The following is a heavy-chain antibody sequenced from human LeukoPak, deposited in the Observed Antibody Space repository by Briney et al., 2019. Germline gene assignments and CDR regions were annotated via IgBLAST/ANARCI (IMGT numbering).Heavy chain of an antibody. V-gene: IGHV4-34*01. Sequence: SETLSLTCAVYGGSFSGYYWSWIRQPPGKGLEWIGEINHSGSTNYNPSLKSRVTISVDTSKNQFSLKLSSVTAADTAVYYCGGARGGGGCDGRQYYYYYYMDVWGKGTTVTVSS. J-gene: IGHJ6*03. D-gene: IGHD3-10*01. CDR2: INHSGST. CDR1: GGSFSGYY. CDR3: GGARGGGGCDGRQYYYYYYMDV.